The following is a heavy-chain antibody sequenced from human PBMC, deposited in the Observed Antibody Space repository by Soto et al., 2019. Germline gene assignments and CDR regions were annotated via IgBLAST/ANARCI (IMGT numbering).Heavy chain of an antibody. V-gene: IGHV4-39*01. CDR2: IYYSGIT. CDR3: AGGPSTRSIAAAGSLDY. D-gene: IGHD6-13*01. CDR1: GGSISSSSYY. J-gene: IGHJ4*02. Sequence: PSETLSLTCTVSGGSISSSSYYWGGIRQPPGKGLEWIGSIYYSGITYYNPSLKSRVTISVDTSKNQFSLKLSSVTAADTAVYYCAGGPSTRSIAAAGSLDYWGQGTLVTVSS.